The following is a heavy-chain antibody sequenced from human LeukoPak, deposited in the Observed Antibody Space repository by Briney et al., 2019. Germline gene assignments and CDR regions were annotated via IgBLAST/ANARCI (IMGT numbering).Heavy chain of an antibody. D-gene: IGHD3-10*01. CDR1: GFTFDDYA. Sequence: GGSLRLSCAASGFTFDDYAMHRVRQAPGKDLEWVSGISWNSGSIGYADSVKGRFTISRDNAKNSLYLQMNSLRAEDTALYYCAKDRSYGSGSYYNELDYWGQGTLVTVSS. CDR2: ISWNSGSI. V-gene: IGHV3-9*01. J-gene: IGHJ4*02. CDR3: AKDRSYGSGSYYNELDY.